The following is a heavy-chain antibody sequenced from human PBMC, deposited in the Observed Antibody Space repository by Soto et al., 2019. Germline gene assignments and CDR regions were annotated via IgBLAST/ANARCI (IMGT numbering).Heavy chain of an antibody. D-gene: IGHD6-19*01. V-gene: IGHV1-24*01. CDR3: ATPSTTSSGWYLQGSWFDP. CDR2: FDPEDGET. J-gene: IGHJ5*02. CDR1: GYTLTELS. Sequence: GASVKVSCKVSGYTLTELSMHWVRQAPGKGLEWMGGFDPEDGETIYAQKFQGRVTMTEDTSTDTAYMELSSLRSEDTAVYYCATPSTTSSGWYLQGSWFDPWGQGTLVTVSS.